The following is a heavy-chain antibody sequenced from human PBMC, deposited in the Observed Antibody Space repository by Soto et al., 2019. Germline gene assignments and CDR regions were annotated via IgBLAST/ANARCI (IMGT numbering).Heavy chain of an antibody. CDR3: TTDLKSPSTPARHLGRLRMMHGY. Sequence: EVQLVESGGGLVKPGGSLRLSCAASGFTFSNAWMNWVRQAPGKGLEWVGRIKSKTDGGTTDYAAAVKGRFTISRDDSINTLYLQMKSMKTKDTAVYYGTTDLKSPSTPARHLGRLRMMHGYWSEGTLVTVAS. D-gene: IGHD5-12*01. CDR2: IKSKTDGGTT. CDR1: GFTFSNAW. J-gene: IGHJ4*02. V-gene: IGHV3-15*07.